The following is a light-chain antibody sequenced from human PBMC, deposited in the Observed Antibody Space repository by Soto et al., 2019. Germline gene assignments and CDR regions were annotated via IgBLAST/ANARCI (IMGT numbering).Light chain of an antibody. CDR1: SSDVGSYNF. J-gene: IGLJ1*01. CDR2: EGS. V-gene: IGLV2-23*03. CDR3: CSYAGGRSFV. Sequence: QSALTQPASVSGSPGQSITISCTGTSSDVGSYNFVSWYQQHPGKAPKLMIYEGSKRPSGVSNRFSGSKSGNTASLTISGLQAEDEADYYCCSYAGGRSFVIATGTKVTV.